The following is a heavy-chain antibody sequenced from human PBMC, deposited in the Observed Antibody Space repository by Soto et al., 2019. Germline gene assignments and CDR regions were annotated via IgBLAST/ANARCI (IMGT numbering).Heavy chain of an antibody. CDR3: SLLSYSSDSSGYCLY. J-gene: IGHJ4*01. CDR2: IYYSGRT. V-gene: IGHV4-30-4*01. D-gene: IGHD3-22*01. Sequence: SETLSHTCTVSGGSISSGDYYWSWIRQPPGKGLGWIGYIYYSGRTYYNPSLKSRVTISVDTSKNQFSLKLSSVTAADTAVYYCSLLSYSSDSSGYCLYLGHGPLVTVS. CDR1: GGSISSGDYY.